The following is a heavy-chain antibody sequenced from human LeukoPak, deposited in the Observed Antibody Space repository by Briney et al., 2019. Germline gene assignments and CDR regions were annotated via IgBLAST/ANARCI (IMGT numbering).Heavy chain of an antibody. V-gene: IGHV3-30*18. Sequence: GGSLRLSCAASGFTFSSYGMHWVRQAPGKGLEWVAVISYDGSNKYYADSVKGRFTISRDNSKNTLYLQMNSLRAEDTAVYYCAKPKAAYYYDSSGYYLDYWGRGTLVTVSS. CDR2: ISYDGSNK. CDR1: GFTFSSYG. D-gene: IGHD3-22*01. CDR3: AKPKAAYYYDSSGYYLDY. J-gene: IGHJ4*02.